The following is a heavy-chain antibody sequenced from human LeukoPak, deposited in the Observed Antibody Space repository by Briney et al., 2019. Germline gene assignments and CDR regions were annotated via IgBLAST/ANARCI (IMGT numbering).Heavy chain of an antibody. D-gene: IGHD3-10*01. CDR2: ISGSGGST. CDR3: AKGGGYYGSGSYSYYYYYMDV. V-gene: IGHV3-23*01. J-gene: IGHJ6*03. Sequence: GGSLRLSCAASGFTFSSYAMSWVRQAPGKGLEWVSAISGSGGSTYYADSVKGRFTISRDNSKNTLYLQMNSLRAVDTAVYYCAKGGGYYGSGSYSYYYYYMDVWGKGTTVTVSS. CDR1: GFTFSSYA.